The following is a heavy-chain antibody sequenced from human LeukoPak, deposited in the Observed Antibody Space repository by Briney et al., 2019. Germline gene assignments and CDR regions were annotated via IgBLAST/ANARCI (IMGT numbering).Heavy chain of an antibody. J-gene: IGHJ4*02. D-gene: IGHD3-3*01. CDR2: ISAYNDNT. Sequence: ASVKVSCKASGYTFTTYGISWVRQAPGQGLEWMGWISAYNDNTNYAQKLQGRVTMTTDTSTSTAYMELRSLRSDDTAVYYCARDNYDFWSGYGEYYFDYWGQGTLVTVSS. V-gene: IGHV1-18*01. CDR1: GYTFTTYG. CDR3: ARDNYDFWSGYGEYYFDY.